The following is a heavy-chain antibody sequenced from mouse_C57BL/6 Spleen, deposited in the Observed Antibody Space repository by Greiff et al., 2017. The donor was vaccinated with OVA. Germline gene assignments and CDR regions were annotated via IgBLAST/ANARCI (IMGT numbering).Heavy chain of an antibody. CDR3: ARHAPYYYGSSPYWYFDV. CDR1: GFTFSSYT. CDR2: ISGGGGNT. V-gene: IGHV5-9*01. D-gene: IGHD1-1*01. J-gene: IGHJ1*03. Sequence: EVKLVESGGGLVKPGGSLKLSCAASGFTFSSYTMSWVRQTPEKRLEWVASISGGGGNTYYPDSVKGRFTISRDNAKNTLYLQMSSLRSEDTALYYCARHAPYYYGSSPYWYFDVWGTGTTVTVSS.